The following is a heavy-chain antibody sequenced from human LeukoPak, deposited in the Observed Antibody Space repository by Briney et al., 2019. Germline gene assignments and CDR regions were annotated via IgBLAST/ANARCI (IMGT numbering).Heavy chain of an antibody. V-gene: IGHV3-30*02. D-gene: IGHD3-10*01. CDR1: GFTFGDYS. Sequence: GGSLRLSCTASGFTFGDYSMSWVRQAPGKGLGWVAFIHFDGSNEYYADSVKGRFTISRDNSKNTLYLQMNSLRAQDTAVYYCAKPGVRGVLNEYYFDYWGQGTLVTVSS. CDR2: IHFDGSNE. J-gene: IGHJ4*02. CDR3: AKPGVRGVLNEYYFDY.